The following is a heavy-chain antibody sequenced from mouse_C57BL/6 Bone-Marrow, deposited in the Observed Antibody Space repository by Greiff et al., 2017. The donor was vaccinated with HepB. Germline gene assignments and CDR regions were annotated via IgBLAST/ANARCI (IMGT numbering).Heavy chain of an antibody. J-gene: IGHJ3*01. CDR1: GYTFTNYW. D-gene: IGHD1-1*01. CDR2: IYPGGGYT. Sequence: VQLQQSGAELVRPGTSVKMSCKASGYTFTNYWLGWATLRPGHGLEWIGDIYPGGGYTNYNEKFKGKATLTADKSSSTAYMQFSSLTSEDSAIYYCARTGYYGSSFAYWGQGTLVTVSA. CDR3: ARTGYYGSSFAY. V-gene: IGHV1-63*01.